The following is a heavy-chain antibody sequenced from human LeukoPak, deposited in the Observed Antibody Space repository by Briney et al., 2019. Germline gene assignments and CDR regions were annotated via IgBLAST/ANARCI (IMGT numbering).Heavy chain of an antibody. CDR2: INPNSGGT. V-gene: IGHV1-2*02. CDR1: GYTFTGYY. J-gene: IGHJ6*03. Sequence: ASVKVSCKASGYTFTGYYMHWVRQAPGQGLEWMGWINPNSGGTNYAQKFQGRVTMTRDTSISTAYMELSRLRPDDTAVYYCAREDIVPAAKYYYYYMDVWGKGTTVTVSS. CDR3: AREDIVPAAKYYYYYMDV. D-gene: IGHD2-2*01.